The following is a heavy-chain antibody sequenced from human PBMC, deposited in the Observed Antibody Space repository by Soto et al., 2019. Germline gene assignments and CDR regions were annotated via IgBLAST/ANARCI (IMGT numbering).Heavy chain of an antibody. D-gene: IGHD1-7*01. V-gene: IGHV4-34*01. CDR3: ARDRPHLHETTGRIDS. CDR1: RGSFTGYY. Sequence: SETLSLTCAVYRGSFTGYYWSWIRQPPGKGLEWIGEINHSGSTNYNPSLKSRVTMSVDTSKNQFSLRLSSVTAADTAVYYCARDRPHLHETTGRIDSWGQGMLVTVSS. CDR2: INHSGST. J-gene: IGHJ4*02.